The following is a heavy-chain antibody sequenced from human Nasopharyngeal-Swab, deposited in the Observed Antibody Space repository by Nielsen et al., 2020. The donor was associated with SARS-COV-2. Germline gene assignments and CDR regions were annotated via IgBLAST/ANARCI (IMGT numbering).Heavy chain of an antibody. V-gene: IGHV1-18*01. CDR2: ISAYNGNT. Sequence: WVRQAPGQGLEWMGWISAYNGNTNYAQKLQGRVTMTTDTSTSTAYMELRCLRSDDTAVYYCARDIAVAGLFDYWGQGTRVTVSS. D-gene: IGHD6-19*01. CDR3: ARDIAVAGLFDY. J-gene: IGHJ4*02.